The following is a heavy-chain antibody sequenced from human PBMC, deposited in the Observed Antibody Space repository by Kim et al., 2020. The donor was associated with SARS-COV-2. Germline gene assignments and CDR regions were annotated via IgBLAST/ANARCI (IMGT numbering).Heavy chain of an antibody. V-gene: IGHV3-72*01. CDR3: VRDHWALGDY. D-gene: IGHD7-27*01. J-gene: IGHJ4*02. CDR1: GFTFSDHF. CDR2: IRDKASSYST. Sequence: GGSLRLSCAASGFTFSDHFMDWVSQAPGKGLEVVGRIRDKASSYSTEYAASVKGRFTISRDDSRNSLYLQMNSLATEDTAVYYCVRDHWALGDYWGQGTLVTVSS.